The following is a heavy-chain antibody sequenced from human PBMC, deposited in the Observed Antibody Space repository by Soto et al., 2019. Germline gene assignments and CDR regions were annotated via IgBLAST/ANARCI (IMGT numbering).Heavy chain of an antibody. D-gene: IGHD3-10*01. CDR2: ISYDGSNK. CDR3: ARVGREWFGELNNWFDP. J-gene: IGHJ5*02. V-gene: IGHV3-30-3*01. Sequence: PGGSLRLSCAASGFTFSSYAMHWVRQAPGKGLEWVAVISYDGSNKYYADSVKGRFTISRDNSKNTLYLQMNSLRAEDTAVYYCARVGREWFGELNNWFDPWGQGTLVTVSS. CDR1: GFTFSSYA.